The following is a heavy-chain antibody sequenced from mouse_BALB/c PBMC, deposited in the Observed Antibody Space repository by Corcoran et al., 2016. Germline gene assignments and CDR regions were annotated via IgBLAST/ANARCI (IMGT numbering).Heavy chain of an antibody. D-gene: IGHD2-14*01. V-gene: IGHV14-3*02. CDR2: IDPANGNT. CDR3: ARGRQGLREVRLAMDY. CDR1: GFNIKDTY. J-gene: IGHJ4*01. Sequence: EVQLQQSGAELVKPGASVKLSCTASGFNIKDTYMHWVKQRPEQGLEWIGRIDPANGNTKYDPKFQGKATITADTSSNTAYLQLSSLTSEDTAVYYCARGRQGLREVRLAMDYWGQGTSVTVSS.